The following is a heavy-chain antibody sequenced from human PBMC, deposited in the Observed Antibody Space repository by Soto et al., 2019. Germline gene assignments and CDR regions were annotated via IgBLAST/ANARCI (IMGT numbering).Heavy chain of an antibody. V-gene: IGHV3-33*01. D-gene: IGHD2-15*01. CDR1: GFIFNEYG. CDR2: IWYDGSNK. J-gene: IGHJ4*02. CDR3: ARWGCSGSNCNLNQRSFDL. Sequence: QVQLVESGGGVVQPGRSLRLSCAASGFIFNEYGMHWVRQAPGKGLEWVAVIWYDGSNKYYADSVRGRFTFSRDNSRNTMPLQMNSLRVEDTAMYYCARWGCSGSNCNLNQRSFDLWGQGTLVTVSS.